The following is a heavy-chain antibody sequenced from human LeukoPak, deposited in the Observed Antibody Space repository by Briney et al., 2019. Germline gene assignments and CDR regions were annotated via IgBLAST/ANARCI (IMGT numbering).Heavy chain of an antibody. CDR3: ARDTTTEPNPTYGSGHYYGMDV. Sequence: SETLSLTCTVSGGSISSYYWSWIRQPPGKGLEWIGYIYYSGSTNYNPSLKSRVTISVDTSKNQFSLKLSSVTAADTAVYYCARDTTTEPNPTYGSGHYYGMDVWGQGTTVTVSS. CDR2: IYYSGST. CDR1: GGSISSYY. V-gene: IGHV4-59*01. J-gene: IGHJ6*02. D-gene: IGHD3-10*01.